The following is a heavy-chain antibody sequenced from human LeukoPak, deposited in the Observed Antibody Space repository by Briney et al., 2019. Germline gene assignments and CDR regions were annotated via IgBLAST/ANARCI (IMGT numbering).Heavy chain of an antibody. Sequence: PSETLSLTSSVSGGSFSSTSYYWGWVRQPPGKGLEWIGSIYYSGSTNYNPSLKSRVTISVDTSKNQFSLKLSSVTAADTAVYYCAARGYSYGPTHFDYWGQGTLVTVSS. D-gene: IGHD5-18*01. CDR2: IYYSGST. CDR3: AARGYSYGPTHFDY. CDR1: GGSFSSTSYY. J-gene: IGHJ4*02. V-gene: IGHV4-39*07.